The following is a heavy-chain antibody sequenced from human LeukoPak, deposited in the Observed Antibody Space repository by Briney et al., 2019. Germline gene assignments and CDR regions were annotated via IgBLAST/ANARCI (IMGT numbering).Heavy chain of an antibody. CDR2: ISSSGSTI. CDR3: AILEWVGDYFDY. D-gene: IGHD3-3*01. J-gene: IGHJ4*02. V-gene: IGHV3-11*04. Sequence: PGGSLRLSCAASGFTFSDYYMSWIRQAPGKGLEWVSYISSSGSTIYYADSVKGRFTISRDNAKNSLYLQMNSLRAEDTAVYYCAILEWVGDYFDYWGQGTLVTVSS. CDR1: GFTFSDYY.